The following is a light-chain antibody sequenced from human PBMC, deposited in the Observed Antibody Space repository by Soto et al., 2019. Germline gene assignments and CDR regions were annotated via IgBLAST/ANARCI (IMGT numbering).Light chain of an antibody. Sequence: EIVLTQSPGTLSLSPGERATLSCRASQSVSGNLVACYQQKARQATWLLIYGAFNRATSIPDRFSGSGSGTDFTPTISRLEHEYFAVYYCQHYGRSPRTFGQGTKLDIK. CDR1: QSVSGNL. CDR2: GAF. J-gene: IGKJ1*01. CDR3: QHYGRSPRT. V-gene: IGKV3-20*01.